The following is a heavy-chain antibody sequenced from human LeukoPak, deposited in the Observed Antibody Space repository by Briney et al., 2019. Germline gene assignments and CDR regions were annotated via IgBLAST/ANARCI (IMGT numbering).Heavy chain of an antibody. V-gene: IGHV3-23*01. D-gene: IGHD3-22*01. CDR3: ARDLDYDSSGYYFDY. J-gene: IGHJ4*02. Sequence: GGSLRLSCAASGFTFSSYAMSWVRQAPGKGLEWVSAISGSGGSTYYADSVKGRFTISRDNSKNTLYLQMNSLRAEDTAVYYCARDLDYDSSGYYFDYWGQGTLVTVSS. CDR2: ISGSGGST. CDR1: GFTFSSYA.